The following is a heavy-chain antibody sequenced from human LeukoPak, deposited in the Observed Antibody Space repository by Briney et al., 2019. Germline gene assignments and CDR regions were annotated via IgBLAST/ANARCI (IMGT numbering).Heavy chain of an antibody. J-gene: IGHJ4*02. D-gene: IGHD3-10*01. CDR1: GFTFSSYA. CDR2: ISSSGGST. V-gene: IGHV3-23*01. CDR3: AKDLVTGSLDY. Sequence: GGSLRLSCAASGFTFSSYAMTWVRQAPGKGLEWVSSISSSGGSTYYADSVRDRFTISRDNSKNTLYLQMNSLRAEDTAIYYCAKDLVTGSLDYWGQGTLVTVSS.